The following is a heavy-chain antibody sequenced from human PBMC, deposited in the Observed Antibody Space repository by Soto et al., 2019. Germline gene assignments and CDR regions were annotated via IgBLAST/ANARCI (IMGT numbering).Heavy chain of an antibody. CDR3: ARVGDTYYYYYYYGMDV. CDR1: GYTFTSYG. Sequence: ASVKVSCKASGYTFTSYGISWVRQAPGQGLEWMGWISAYNGNTNYAQKLQGGVTMTTDTSTSTAYMELRSLRSDDTAVYYCARVGDTYYYYYYYGMDVWGQGTTVTVSS. J-gene: IGHJ6*02. D-gene: IGHD3-3*01. CDR2: ISAYNGNT. V-gene: IGHV1-18*01.